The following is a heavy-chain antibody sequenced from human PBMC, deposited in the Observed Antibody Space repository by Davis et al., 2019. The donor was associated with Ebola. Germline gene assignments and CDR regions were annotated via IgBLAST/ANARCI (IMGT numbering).Heavy chain of an antibody. CDR3: ARGDYYGSGTDFDY. J-gene: IGHJ4*02. Sequence: ASVKVSCKASGYTFTGYYMHWVRQAPGQGLEWMGRINPNSGGTNYAQKFQGRVTMTRDTSISTAYMELSRLRSDDTAVYYCARGDYYGSGTDFDYWGQGTLVTVSS. V-gene: IGHV1-2*06. CDR1: GYTFTGYY. D-gene: IGHD3-10*01. CDR2: INPNSGGT.